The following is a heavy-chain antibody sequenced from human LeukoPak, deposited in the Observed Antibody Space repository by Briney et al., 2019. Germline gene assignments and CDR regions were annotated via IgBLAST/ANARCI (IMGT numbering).Heavy chain of an antibody. Sequence: GGSLRLSCAASGFTFSSYSMNWVRQAPGKGLEWVSYISSSSSTIYYADSVKGRFTISRDNAKNSLYLQMNSLRDEDTAVYYCARDAPAPTTSTTMVQGFELFDDSGYWGQGTLVTVSS. D-gene: IGHD3-10*01. J-gene: IGHJ4*02. CDR2: ISSSSSTI. CDR3: ARDAPAPTTSTTMVQGFELFDDSGY. V-gene: IGHV3-48*02. CDR1: GFTFSSYS.